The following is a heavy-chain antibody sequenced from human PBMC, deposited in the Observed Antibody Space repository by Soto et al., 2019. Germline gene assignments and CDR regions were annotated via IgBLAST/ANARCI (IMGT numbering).Heavy chain of an antibody. J-gene: IGHJ6*02. CDR1: GGSISSYY. V-gene: IGHV4-59*01. Sequence: SETLSLTCTVSGGSISSYYWSWIRQPPGKGLEWIGYIYYSGSTNYNPSLKSRVTISVDTSKNQFSLKLSSVTAADTAVYYCARVCSGGSCYSYYYYGMDVWGQGTTVTVSS. D-gene: IGHD2-15*01. CDR3: ARVCSGGSCYSYYYYGMDV. CDR2: IYYSGST.